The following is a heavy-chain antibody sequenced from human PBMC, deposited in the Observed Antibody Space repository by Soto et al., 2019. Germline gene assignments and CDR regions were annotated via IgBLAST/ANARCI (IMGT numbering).Heavy chain of an antibody. D-gene: IGHD3-22*01. V-gene: IGHV3-23*01. CDR1: GFTFSSYA. CDR2: ISGSGGST. J-gene: IGHJ3*02. Sequence: GGSLRLSCAASGFTFSSYAMSWVRQAPGKGLEWVSAISGSGGSTYYADSVKGRFTISRDNSKNTLYLQMNSLRAEDTAVYYCAKSRPLGYYYDSSGPTDAFDIWGQGTTVTVSS. CDR3: AKSRPLGYYYDSSGPTDAFDI.